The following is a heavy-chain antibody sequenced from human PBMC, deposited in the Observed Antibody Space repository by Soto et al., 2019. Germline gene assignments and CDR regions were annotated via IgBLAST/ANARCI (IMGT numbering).Heavy chain of an antibody. CDR2: IYYSGST. CDR1: GGSISSGGYY. D-gene: IGHD6-13*01. J-gene: IGHJ2*01. V-gene: IGHV4-31*03. CDR3: AREPVGAAAGTPWYFDL. Sequence: QVQLQESGPGLVKPSQTLSLTCTVSGGSISSGGYYWSWIRQHPGKGLEWIGYIYYSGSTYYNPSLKSRVTISVDTSKNQFSLKLSSVTAADTAVYYCAREPVGAAAGTPWYFDLWGRGTLVTVSS.